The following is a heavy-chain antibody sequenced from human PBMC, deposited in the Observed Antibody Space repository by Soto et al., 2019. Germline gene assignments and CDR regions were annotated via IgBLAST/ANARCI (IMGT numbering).Heavy chain of an antibody. CDR3: AKLGSGWFGERADY. CDR1: GFTFTTYA. D-gene: IGHD3-10*01. J-gene: IGHJ4*02. V-gene: IGHV3-23*01. CDR2: ISDSGGST. Sequence: EVQLLESGGGLVQPGGSLRLSCAASGFTFTTYAMSWVRQAPGKGLECVSAISDSGGSTYYADSVKGRFTISRDTSKNKLYLQMNSRRAEDTAVYYCAKLGSGWFGERADYWGQGTLVTVSS.